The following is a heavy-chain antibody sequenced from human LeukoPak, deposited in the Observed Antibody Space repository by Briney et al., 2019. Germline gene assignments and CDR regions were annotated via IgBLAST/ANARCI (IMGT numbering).Heavy chain of an antibody. D-gene: IGHD3-10*01. V-gene: IGHV3-30*04. CDR2: ISYDGSNK. J-gene: IGHJ5*02. CDR1: GFIFSSYA. CDR3: ARPLMYYYGSETYFWFDP. Sequence: GGSLRLSCAASGFIFSSYAMHWVRQAPGKGLEWVAAISYDGSNKKYADSVKGRFTISRDNSKNMLYLQMNSLRAEDTAVYYCARPLMYYYGSETYFWFDPWGQGTLVTVSS.